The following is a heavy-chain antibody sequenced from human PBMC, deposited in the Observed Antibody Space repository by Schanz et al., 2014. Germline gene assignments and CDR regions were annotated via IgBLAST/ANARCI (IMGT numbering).Heavy chain of an antibody. J-gene: IGHJ4*02. Sequence: VKLVESGGGLVQPGGSLRLSCAASGFTFSDYYMSWIRQAPGKGLEWVSSISSGGRNISYADSVKGRVTISRDNSRNTLYLLLNSLRAEDTAVYYCARDSAGTTFGVLDSWGQGTLVTVSS. V-gene: IGHV3-11*04. CDR1: GFTFSDYY. D-gene: IGHD1-1*01. CDR2: ISSGGRNI. CDR3: ARDSAGTTFGVLDS.